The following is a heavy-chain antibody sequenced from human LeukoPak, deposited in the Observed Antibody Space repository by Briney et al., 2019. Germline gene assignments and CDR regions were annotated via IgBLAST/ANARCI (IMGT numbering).Heavy chain of an antibody. CDR3: ARAYYYDSSGYP. D-gene: IGHD3-22*01. V-gene: IGHV4-59*01. Sequence: SETLSLTCTISLGSISTYYWNWIRQPPGKGLEYIGYIYYSGTTNYNPSLKSRVSMSVDTSKNQFSLKLSSVTAADTAVYYCARAYYYDSSGYPWGQGTLVTVSS. CDR2: IYYSGTT. CDR1: LGSISTYY. J-gene: IGHJ5*02.